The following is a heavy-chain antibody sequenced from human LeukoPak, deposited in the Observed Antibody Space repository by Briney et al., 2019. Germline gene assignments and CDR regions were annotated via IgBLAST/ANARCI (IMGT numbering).Heavy chain of an antibody. V-gene: IGHV1-69*01. D-gene: IGHD6-13*01. CDR3: ASAPRYSSSWPNNWFDP. J-gene: IGHJ5*02. Sequence: SVRVSCKASGGTFSSYAISWVRQAPGQGPEWMGGIIPIFGTANYAQKFQGRVTITADESTSTAYMELSSLRSEDTAVYFCASAPRYSSSWPNNWFDPWGQGTLVTVSS. CDR1: GGTFSSYA. CDR2: IIPIFGTA.